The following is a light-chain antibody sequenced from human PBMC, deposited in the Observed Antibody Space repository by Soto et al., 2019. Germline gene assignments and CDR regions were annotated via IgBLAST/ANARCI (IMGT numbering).Light chain of an antibody. Sequence: IGLTQSPGTLSLSTGERATLSCRASQSVSSNHLAWYQQKRGQPPRLLIYGASSRATGTPGRFSGSGSGTDFTLTITRLEPEDFAVYYCQQYGSSPQTLGQGTKVDIK. J-gene: IGKJ1*01. V-gene: IGKV3-20*01. CDR1: QSVSSNH. CDR2: GAS. CDR3: QQYGSSPQT.